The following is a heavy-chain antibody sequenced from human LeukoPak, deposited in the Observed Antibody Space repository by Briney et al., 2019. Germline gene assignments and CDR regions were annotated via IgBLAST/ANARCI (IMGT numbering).Heavy chain of an antibody. CDR3: AKAITGMRFCLDV. D-gene: IGHD1-1*01. J-gene: IGHJ6*02. CDR1: GFTFSSYA. V-gene: IGHV3-23*01. Sequence: GGSLRLSCAASGFTFSSYAMSWVRQAPGKGLEWVSTSGTGGSTYYPDSVKGRTTISRDNSKNMLYVQMNNLRAEDTAVYYCAKAITGMRFCLDVWAQGTTVTVSS. CDR2: SGTGGST.